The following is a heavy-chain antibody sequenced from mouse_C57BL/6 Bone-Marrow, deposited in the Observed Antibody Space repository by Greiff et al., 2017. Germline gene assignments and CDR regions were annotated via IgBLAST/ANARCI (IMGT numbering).Heavy chain of an antibody. CDR2: IYPRSGNT. CDR1: GYTFTSYG. CDR3: AFYGPYAMDY. Sequence: VQLQQSGAELARPGASVKLSCKASGYTFTSYGISWVKQRTGQGLEGIGEIYPRSGNTYYNEKFKGKATLTADKSSSTAYMELRSLTSEDSAVYFCAFYGPYAMDYWGQGTSVTVSS. V-gene: IGHV1-81*01. D-gene: IGHD1-1*01. J-gene: IGHJ4*01.